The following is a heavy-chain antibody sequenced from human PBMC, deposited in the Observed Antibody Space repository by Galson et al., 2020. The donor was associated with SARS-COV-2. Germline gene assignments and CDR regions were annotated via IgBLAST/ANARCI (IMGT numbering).Heavy chain of an antibody. J-gene: IGHJ4*02. CDR2: ISSSSSYI. V-gene: IGHV3-21*01. CDR1: GFTFSSYS. CDR3: ARDTVTYYYDSSVYYSWYFDC. Sequence: GGSLRLSCAASGFTFSSYSMNWVRQAPGKGLEWVSSISSSSSYIYYADSVKGRFTISRDNAKNSLYLQMNSLRAEETAVYYCARDTVTYYYDSSVYYSWYFDCWGQGTLVTVSS. D-gene: IGHD3-22*01.